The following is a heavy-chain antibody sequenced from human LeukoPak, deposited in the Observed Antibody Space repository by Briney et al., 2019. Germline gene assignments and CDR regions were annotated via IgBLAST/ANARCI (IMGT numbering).Heavy chain of an antibody. CDR1: GFTFDDYG. CDR2: LNWNGAST. CDR3: AKDEAPSYYDILTGYCVDY. V-gene: IGHV3-20*04. D-gene: IGHD3-9*01. J-gene: IGHJ4*02. Sequence: PGGSLRLSCAASGFTFDDYGLSWVRQVPGKGLEWVSGLNWNGASTGYADSVKGRFTISRDNSKNTLYLQMNSLRAEDTAVYYCAKDEAPSYYDILTGYCVDYWGQGTLVTVSS.